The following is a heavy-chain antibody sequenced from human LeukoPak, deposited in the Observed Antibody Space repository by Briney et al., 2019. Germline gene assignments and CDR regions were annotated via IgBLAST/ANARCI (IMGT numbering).Heavy chain of an antibody. Sequence: LGESLKISCKGSGYRFTSYWISWVRQMPGKGLEWMGRIDPSDSYTNYSPSFQGHVTISADKSISTAYLQWSSLKASDTAMYYCARPYCSGGSCYYYGMDVWGKGTTVTVSS. CDR1: GYRFTSYW. CDR3: ARPYCSGGSCYYYGMDV. V-gene: IGHV5-10-1*01. J-gene: IGHJ6*04. D-gene: IGHD2-15*01. CDR2: IDPSDSYT.